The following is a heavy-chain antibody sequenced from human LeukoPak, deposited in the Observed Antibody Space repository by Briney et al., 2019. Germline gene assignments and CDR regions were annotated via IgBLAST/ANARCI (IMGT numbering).Heavy chain of an antibody. Sequence: PGGSLRLSCAASGFTFSSYGMNWVRQAPGKGLEWVSVISGSGGNTYYADSVKGRFTISRDNSKSTLYLQMSSLRAEDTAVYYCAKDGVYYYDSSLYYFDYWGQGTLVTVSS. CDR1: GFTFSSYG. J-gene: IGHJ4*02. CDR3: AKDGVYYYDSSLYYFDY. D-gene: IGHD3-22*01. CDR2: ISGSGGNT. V-gene: IGHV3-23*01.